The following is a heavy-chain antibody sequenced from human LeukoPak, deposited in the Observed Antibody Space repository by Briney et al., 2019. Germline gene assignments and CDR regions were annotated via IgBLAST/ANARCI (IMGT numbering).Heavy chain of an antibody. CDR3: ARVIAPIAAAGKAYAFDM. Sequence: WASVKVSCKASGYTFTTYDINWVRHATGQGLEWMGWMNPNSGNTGYAQKFQGRITMTRNTSISTAYMELSSLRSEDTAVYYCARVIAPIAAAGKAYAFDMWGQGTMVTVSS. CDR1: GYTFTTYD. D-gene: IGHD6-13*01. CDR2: MNPNSGNT. J-gene: IGHJ3*02. V-gene: IGHV1-8*01.